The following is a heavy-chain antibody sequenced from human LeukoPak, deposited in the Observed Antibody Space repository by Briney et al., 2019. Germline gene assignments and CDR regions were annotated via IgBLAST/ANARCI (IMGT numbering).Heavy chain of an antibody. CDR3: ARQAYTYAPFDY. D-gene: IGHD5-18*01. Sequence: GESLKISCKGSGYRFNNYWIGWVRQTPGKGLEWMGIIYPGDSDTRYSPSFQGQVTISADRSISTAYLQWSSLKASDTAMYYCARQAYTYAPFDYWGQGTLVTVSS. V-gene: IGHV5-51*01. J-gene: IGHJ4*02. CDR1: GYRFNNYW. CDR2: IYPGDSDT.